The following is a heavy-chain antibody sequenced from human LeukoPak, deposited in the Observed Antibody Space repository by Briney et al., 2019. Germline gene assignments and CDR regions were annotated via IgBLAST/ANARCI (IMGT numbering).Heavy chain of an antibody. Sequence: WVRQAPGKGLEWVGRIKSKTDGGTTDYAAPVKGRFTISRDDSKNTLYLQMNSLKTEDTAVYYCTTDLTIPLRITIFGVVIIRRFDPWGQGTLVTVSS. V-gene: IGHV3-15*01. D-gene: IGHD3-3*01. CDR2: IKSKTDGGTT. J-gene: IGHJ5*02. CDR3: TTDLTIPLRITIFGVVIIRRFDP.